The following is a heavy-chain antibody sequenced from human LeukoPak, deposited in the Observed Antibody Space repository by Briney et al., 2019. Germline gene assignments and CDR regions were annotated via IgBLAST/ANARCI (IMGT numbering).Heavy chain of an antibody. J-gene: IGHJ4*02. CDR3: ARDPPTGDWLPLFDY. D-gene: IGHD3-9*01. CDR2: IKQDGSEK. Sequence: GGSLRLSCAASGFTFSSYEMNWVRQAPGKGLEWVANIKQDGSEKYYVDSVKGRFTISRDNAKNSLYLQMNSLRAEDTAVYYCARDPPTGDWLPLFDYWGQGTLVTVSS. CDR1: GFTFSSYE. V-gene: IGHV3-7*03.